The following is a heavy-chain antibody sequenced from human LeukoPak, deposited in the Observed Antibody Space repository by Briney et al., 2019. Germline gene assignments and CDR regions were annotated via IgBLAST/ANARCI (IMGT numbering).Heavy chain of an antibody. CDR1: GGSFSGYY. D-gene: IGHD1-26*01. CDR2: INHSGST. Sequence: SETLSLTCAVYGGSFSGYYWSWIRQPPGKGLEWIGEINHSGSTNYNPSLKSRVTISVDTSKNQFSLKLSSVTAADTAVYYCAADSGSYDNGVYWGQGTLVTVSS. J-gene: IGHJ4*02. CDR3: AADSGSYDNGVY. V-gene: IGHV4-34*01.